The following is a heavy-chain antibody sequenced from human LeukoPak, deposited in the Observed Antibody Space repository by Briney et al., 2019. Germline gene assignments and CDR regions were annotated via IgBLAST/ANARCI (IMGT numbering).Heavy chain of an antibody. CDR1: GFTFSSYW. V-gene: IGHV3-7*01. Sequence: PGGSLRLSCAASGFTFSSYWMSWVRQAPGKGVEWVAKIKQDGSEKYYVDSVKGRFTISRDNAKNSLYLQMNSLRAEDTAVYYCARSDCSSTSCLSNYYGMDVWGQGTTVTVSS. D-gene: IGHD2-2*01. J-gene: IGHJ6*02. CDR2: IKQDGSEK. CDR3: ARSDCSSTSCLSNYYGMDV.